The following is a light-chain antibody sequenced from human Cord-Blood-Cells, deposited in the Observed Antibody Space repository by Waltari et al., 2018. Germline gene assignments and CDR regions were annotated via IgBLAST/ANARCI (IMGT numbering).Light chain of an antibody. V-gene: IGLV2-23*01. CDR2: EGS. CDR3: CSYAGSSTLV. J-gene: IGLJ3*02. Sequence: VSGSPGQSITISCTGTSSDVGSYNLVSWYQQHPGKAPKLMIYEGSKRPSGVSNRFSGSKSGNTASLTISGLQAEDEADYYCCSYAGSSTLVFGGGTKLTVL. CDR1: SSDVGSYNL.